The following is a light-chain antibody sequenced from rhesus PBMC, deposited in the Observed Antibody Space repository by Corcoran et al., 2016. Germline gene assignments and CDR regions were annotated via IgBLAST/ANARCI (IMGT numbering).Light chain of an antibody. CDR3: QQHISHPLT. Sequence: DIQMTQSPSSLSASVGDRVTSTCRASQTISTYLAWYQQKPGKVPNLLIYAASSLESGVPSWFSVSGSGTEFPLTISSLQPEDFATCYCQQHISHPLTFGGGTKVEIK. J-gene: IGKJ4*01. V-gene: IGKV1-44*02. CDR2: AAS. CDR1: QTISTY.